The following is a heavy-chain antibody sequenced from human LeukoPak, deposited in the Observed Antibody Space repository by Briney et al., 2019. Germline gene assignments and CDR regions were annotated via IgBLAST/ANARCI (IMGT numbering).Heavy chain of an antibody. CDR3: AKDPTDFYGSGHSPVY. CDR2: ISDSGGRT. Sequence: GGSLRLSCGASGFTFSSHAMNWVRQAPGKGLEWVSAISDSGGRTYYADSVKGRFTISRDNSKNTLYLQMNSLRAEDTAVYYCAKDPTDFYGSGHSPVYWGQGTLVTVSS. CDR1: GFTFSSHA. V-gene: IGHV3-23*01. J-gene: IGHJ4*02. D-gene: IGHD3-10*01.